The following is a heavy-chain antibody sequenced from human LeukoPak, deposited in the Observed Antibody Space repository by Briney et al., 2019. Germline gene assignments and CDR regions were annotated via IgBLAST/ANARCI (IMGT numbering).Heavy chain of an antibody. Sequence: SETLSLTCAVYGGSFSGYYWSWIRQPPDKGLEWIGEINHGGSTNYNPSLKSRVTISVDTSKNQFSLKLSSVTAADTAVYYCARLSVLTRILDSWGQGALVTVSS. CDR2: INHGGST. V-gene: IGHV4-34*01. CDR3: ARLSVLTRILDS. J-gene: IGHJ4*02. D-gene: IGHD2/OR15-2a*01. CDR1: GGSFSGYY.